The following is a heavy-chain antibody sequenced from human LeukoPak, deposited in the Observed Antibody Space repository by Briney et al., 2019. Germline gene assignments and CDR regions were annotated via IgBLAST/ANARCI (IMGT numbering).Heavy chain of an antibody. CDR3: ARDGVVASTERKEYFQY. Sequence: GGSLRLSCAASGFAFRSYGMHWVRQAPGKGLEWLAVIWHDGSHHFYADSVRGRFTISRDNSKNMLYLQMNSLSADDTAVYFCARDGVVASTERKEYFQYWGQGTPVTVSS. J-gene: IGHJ1*01. V-gene: IGHV3-33*01. D-gene: IGHD2-15*01. CDR2: IWHDGSHH. CDR1: GFAFRSYG.